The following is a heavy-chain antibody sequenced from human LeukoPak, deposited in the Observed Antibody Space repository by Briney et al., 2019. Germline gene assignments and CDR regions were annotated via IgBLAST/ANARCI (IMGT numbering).Heavy chain of an antibody. CDR1: GGPISSYY. V-gene: IGHV4-59*01. CDR3: ARAWYSSGWYYFDY. J-gene: IGHJ4*02. Sequence: SETLSLTCTVSGGPISSYYWSWIRQPPGKGLEWIGYIYYSGSTNYNPSLKSRVTISVDTSKNQFSLKLSSVTAADTAVYYCARAWYSSGWYYFDYWGQGTLVTVSS. D-gene: IGHD6-19*01. CDR2: IYYSGST.